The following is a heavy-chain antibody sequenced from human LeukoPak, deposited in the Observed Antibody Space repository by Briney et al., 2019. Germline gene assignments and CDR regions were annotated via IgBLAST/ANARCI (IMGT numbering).Heavy chain of an antibody. CDR3: AKDPALFIVVSAAIVFDY. D-gene: IGHD2-2*02. V-gene: IGHV3-48*01. J-gene: IGHJ4*02. CDR1: GFTFDTYT. Sequence: PGGSLRLSCAASGFTFDTYTMNWVRQAPGTGLEWVSYIDTTSTTMYYADSVKGRFTISRDNSKNTLYLQMNSLRAEDTAVYYCAKDPALFIVVSAAIVFDYWGQGTLVTVSS. CDR2: IDTTSTTM.